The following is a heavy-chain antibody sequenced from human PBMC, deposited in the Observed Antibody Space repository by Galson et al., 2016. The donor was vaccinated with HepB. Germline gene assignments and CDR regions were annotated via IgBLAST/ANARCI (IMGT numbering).Heavy chain of an antibody. CDR1: GFIFSDYD. D-gene: IGHD3-10*01. CDR3: ARDGEYSYGSGSYSET. J-gene: IGHJ5*02. Sequence: SLRLSCAASGFIFSDYDMHWVRQVAGKGLEWVSCIDMAGDTYYPDSAKGRFTISRDNAKNTLHLQMNSLRPEETAVYYCARDGEYSYGSGSYSETWGQGTLVTVSS. CDR2: IDMAGDT. V-gene: IGHV3-13*01.